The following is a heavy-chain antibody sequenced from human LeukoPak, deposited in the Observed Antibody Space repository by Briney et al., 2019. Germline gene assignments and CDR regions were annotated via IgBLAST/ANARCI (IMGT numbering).Heavy chain of an antibody. CDR1: GFTVSSNS. CDR2: IHSGGNT. CDR3: ARVVGSHYAFDY. Sequence: GGSLRLSCAASGFTVSSNSMSWVRQAPGKGLEWVSVIHSGGNTYYADSVKGRFTISRDYSKNTLYLQMSSLRAEDTAVYYCARVVGSHYAFDYWGQGTLVTVPS. D-gene: IGHD1-26*01. J-gene: IGHJ4*02. V-gene: IGHV3-66*01.